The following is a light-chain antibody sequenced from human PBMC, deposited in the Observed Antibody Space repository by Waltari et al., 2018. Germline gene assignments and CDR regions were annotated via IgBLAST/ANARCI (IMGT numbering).Light chain of an antibody. J-gene: IGLJ3*02. V-gene: IGLV2-14*01. CDR3: SSHTSSSTLV. Sequence: QSALTQPASVSGSPGQSITISCTPTSTDIVSSNSFYWYQQPPGKAPKPLIDDVTKRPSGVSNRFSGSKSGNTASLTISGLQGEDEADYYCSSHTSSSTLVFGGGTRLTVL. CDR2: DVT. CDR1: STDIVSSNS.